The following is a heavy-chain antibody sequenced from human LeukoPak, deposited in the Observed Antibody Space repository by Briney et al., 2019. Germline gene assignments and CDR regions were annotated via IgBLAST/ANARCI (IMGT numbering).Heavy chain of an antibody. J-gene: IGHJ5*02. CDR1: GGSISSYY. Sequence: SETLSLTCTVSGGSISSYYWSWIRQPAGKGLEWIGRIYTSGSTNYNPSLKSRVTMSVDTSENQFSLKLSSVTAADTAVYYCARDHGIAAAGNWFDPWGQETLVTVSS. CDR2: IYTSGST. D-gene: IGHD6-13*01. CDR3: ARDHGIAAAGNWFDP. V-gene: IGHV4-4*07.